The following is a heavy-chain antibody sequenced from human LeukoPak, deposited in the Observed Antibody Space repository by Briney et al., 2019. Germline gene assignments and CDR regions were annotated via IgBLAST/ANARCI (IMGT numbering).Heavy chain of an antibody. CDR1: GYTFTSYG. Sequence: GASVKVSCKASGYTFTSYGISWVRQAPGQGLEGMGWISAYNGNTNYAQKLQGRVTMTTDTSTSTAYMELRSLRSDDTAVYYCARDHPAYCGGDCLYYFDYWGQGTLVTVSS. V-gene: IGHV1-18*01. CDR3: ARDHPAYCGGDCLYYFDY. J-gene: IGHJ4*02. D-gene: IGHD2-21*02. CDR2: ISAYNGNT.